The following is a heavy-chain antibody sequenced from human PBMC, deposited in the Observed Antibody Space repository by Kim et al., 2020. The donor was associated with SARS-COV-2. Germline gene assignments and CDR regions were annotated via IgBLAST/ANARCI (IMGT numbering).Heavy chain of an antibody. CDR3: ARDLDVSSSGSFDS. V-gene: IGHV4-59*01. D-gene: IGHD3-10*01. CDR1: GGSISYYY. Sequence: SETLSLTCTVSGGSISYYYWSWIRQPPGKGLEWIGYIYYSGSTKYNPSLKSRVTISVDTSKNQFSLKLSSVTAADTAVYYCARDLDVSSSGSFDSWGQGT. J-gene: IGHJ5*01. CDR2: IYYSGST.